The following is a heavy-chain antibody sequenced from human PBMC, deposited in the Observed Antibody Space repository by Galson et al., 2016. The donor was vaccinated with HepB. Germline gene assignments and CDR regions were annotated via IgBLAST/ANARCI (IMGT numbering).Heavy chain of an antibody. CDR2: IIPIFGTP. V-gene: IGHV1-69*13. D-gene: IGHD2-15*01. CDR1: GGTFSNFA. J-gene: IGHJ4*02. CDR3: ARDGAGCSGGSCYRY. Sequence: SVKVSCKASGGTFSNFAITWVRRAPGQGLEWMGAIIPIFGTPNYAQKFQGRVTITADESTSTAYMELSSLRSEDTAMYYCARDGAGCSGGSCYRYWGQGTLVTVSS.